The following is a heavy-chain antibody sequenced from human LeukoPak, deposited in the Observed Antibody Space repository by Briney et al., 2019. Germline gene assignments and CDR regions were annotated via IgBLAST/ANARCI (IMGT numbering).Heavy chain of an antibody. CDR3: ARGSYDILTGYSTLGEY. D-gene: IGHD3-9*01. V-gene: IGHV4-39*02. Sequence: KPSETLSLTCTVSGDSVSSSSYYWGWIRQPPGKGLEWIGNIYYSGSTYYNPSLKSRVTISLDTSKNHFYLKLSSVTAADTAVYYCARGSYDILTGYSTLGEYWGQGTLVTVSS. CDR1: GDSVSSSSYY. J-gene: IGHJ4*02. CDR2: IYYSGST.